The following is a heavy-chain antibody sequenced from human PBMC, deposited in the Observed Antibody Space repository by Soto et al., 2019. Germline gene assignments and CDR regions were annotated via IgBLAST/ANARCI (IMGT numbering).Heavy chain of an antibody. CDR2: INHSGST. CDR3: ARDKITGLFDY. V-gene: IGHV4-34*01. D-gene: IGHD2-8*02. Sequence: QVQLQQWGAGLLKPSETLSLTCAVYGGSFTGYYWTWMRQPPGTGLEWIGQINHSGSTNYKPSLKRLVTISVDTSKNQFSLKLTSVTAADTAVYYCARDKITGLFDYWGHGTLVTVAS. J-gene: IGHJ4*01. CDR1: GGSFTGYY.